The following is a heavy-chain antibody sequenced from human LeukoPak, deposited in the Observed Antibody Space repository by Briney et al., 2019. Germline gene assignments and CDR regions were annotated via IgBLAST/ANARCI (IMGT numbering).Heavy chain of an antibody. D-gene: IGHD3-22*01. CDR2: IYSGST. CDR1: GFTVSSNS. Sequence: GGSLRLSCTVSGFTVSSNSMSWVRQAPGKGLEWVSFIYSGSTHYSDSVRGRFTISRDNAKNSLYLQMNSLRAEDTALYYCARETYYYDSSGYLDYWGQGTLVTVSS. J-gene: IGHJ4*02. CDR3: ARETYYYDSSGYLDY. V-gene: IGHV3-53*01.